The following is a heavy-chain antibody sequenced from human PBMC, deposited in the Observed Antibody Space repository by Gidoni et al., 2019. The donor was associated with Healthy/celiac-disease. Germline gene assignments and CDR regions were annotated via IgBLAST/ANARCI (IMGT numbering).Heavy chain of an antibody. CDR3: AYRRGARIVVVPAAIRFDY. CDR1: GGSFSGSY. CDR2: INHSGST. J-gene: IGHJ4*02. V-gene: IGHV4-34*01. Sequence: QVQLQQRGAGLLTPSAPLSPTSAVYGGSFSGSYWSWIRQPPGKGLEWIGEINHSGSTNYNPALKSRVTISVDTSKNQCSLKLSSVTAADTAVYYCAYRRGARIVVVPAAIRFDYWGQGTLVTVSS. D-gene: IGHD2-2*01.